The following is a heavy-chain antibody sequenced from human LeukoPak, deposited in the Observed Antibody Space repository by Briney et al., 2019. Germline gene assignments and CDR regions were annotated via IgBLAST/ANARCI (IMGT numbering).Heavy chain of an antibody. CDR1: GGSISSYY. J-gene: IGHJ4*02. V-gene: IGHV4-59*08. CDR2: LYYSGNT. Sequence: PSETLSLTCTVSGGSISSYYWSCIRQPPGKGLEWIGSLYYSGNTNYNPSLKSRVTISLDTSKNQCSLKLSSVTAADTAVYYCARGSSPFDYWGQGTLVTVSS. CDR3: ARGSSPFDY.